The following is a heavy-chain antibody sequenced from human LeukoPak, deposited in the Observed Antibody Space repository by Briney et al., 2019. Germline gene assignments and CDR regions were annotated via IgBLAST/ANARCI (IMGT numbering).Heavy chain of an antibody. CDR3: ARGSAVFDRYYYYYMDV. D-gene: IGHD3-22*01. CDR2: IKQDGSEK. V-gene: IGHV3-7*01. J-gene: IGHJ6*03. Sequence: GGSLRLSCAASGFTFSSYWMSWVRQAPGKGLEWVANIKQDGSEKYYVDSVKGRFIISRDISKNTLYLQMNSLRAEDTAVYYCARGSAVFDRYYYYYMDVWGKGTTVTISS. CDR1: GFTFSSYW.